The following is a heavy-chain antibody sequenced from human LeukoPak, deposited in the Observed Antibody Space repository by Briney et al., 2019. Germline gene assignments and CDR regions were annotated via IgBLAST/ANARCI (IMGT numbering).Heavy chain of an antibody. Sequence: ASVKVSCKASGYTFSSYYIHWVRQAPGQGLEWMGWISAYNGNTNYAQKLQGRVTMTTDTSTSTAYMELRSLRSDDTAVYYCARDLGTVVTSSYYYYGMDVWGQGTTVTVSS. J-gene: IGHJ6*02. CDR1: GYTFSSYY. CDR3: ARDLGTVVTSSYYYYGMDV. V-gene: IGHV1-18*01. CDR2: ISAYNGNT. D-gene: IGHD4-23*01.